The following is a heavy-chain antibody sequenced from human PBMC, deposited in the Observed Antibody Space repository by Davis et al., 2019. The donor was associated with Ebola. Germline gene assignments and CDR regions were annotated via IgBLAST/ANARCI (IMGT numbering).Heavy chain of an antibody. Sequence: MPGGSLRLSCTVSGGSVSSGSYYWSWIRQPPGKGLEWIGYIYYSGSTNYNPSLKSRVTISVDTSKNQFSLKLSSVTAADTAVYYCARVKQLWYYGMDVWGQGTTVTVSS. D-gene: IGHD6-13*01. J-gene: IGHJ6*02. CDR2: IYYSGST. CDR1: GGSVSSGSYY. V-gene: IGHV4-61*01. CDR3: ARVKQLWYYGMDV.